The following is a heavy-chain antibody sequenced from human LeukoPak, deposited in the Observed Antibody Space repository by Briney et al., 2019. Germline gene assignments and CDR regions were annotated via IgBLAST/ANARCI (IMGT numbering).Heavy chain of an antibody. CDR2: IYYTGST. D-gene: IGHD3-22*01. CDR1: GGSISSSSYY. J-gene: IGHJ1*01. CDR3: ARQRGQYYGSSGYHPPGDFHH. Sequence: SETLSLTCTVSGGSISSSSYYWGWIRQPPGKGLEWIGSIYYTGSTCYNPSLKSRVTISVDASKNQLSLKLNSVNAADTAVYYCARQRGQYYGSSGYHPPGDFHHWGQGTLVTVSS. V-gene: IGHV4-39*01.